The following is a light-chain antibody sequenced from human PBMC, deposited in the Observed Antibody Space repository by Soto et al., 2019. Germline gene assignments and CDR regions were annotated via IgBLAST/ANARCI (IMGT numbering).Light chain of an antibody. J-gene: IGLJ3*02. CDR3: AKWDGSLNGVV. Sequence: QLVLTQPPSASETPGQRVIISCSGGSYNIGSNTVNWYQQVPGTAPKLLIYNDNQRPSGVPSRSSGSNSGTPASLAFCGLHSEDWADYCCAKWDGSLNGVVFGGGT. CDR1: SYNIGSNT. CDR2: NDN. V-gene: IGLV1-44*01.